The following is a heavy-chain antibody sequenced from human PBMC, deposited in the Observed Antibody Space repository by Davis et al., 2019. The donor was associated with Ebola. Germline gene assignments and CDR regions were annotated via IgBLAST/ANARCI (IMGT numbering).Heavy chain of an antibody. CDR1: GFTFSSYS. Sequence: GESLKISCAASGFTFSSYSMNWVRQAPGKGLEWVSYISSSSSTIYYADSVKGRFTISRDNAKNSLYLQMNSLKTEDTAVYYCFGAGPNFDYWGQGTLVTVSS. CDR3: FGAGPNFDY. D-gene: IGHD3-16*01. J-gene: IGHJ4*02. CDR2: ISSSSSTI. V-gene: IGHV3-48*01.